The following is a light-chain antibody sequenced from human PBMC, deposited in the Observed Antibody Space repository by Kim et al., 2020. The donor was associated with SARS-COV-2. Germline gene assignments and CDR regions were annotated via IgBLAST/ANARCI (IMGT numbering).Light chain of an antibody. Sequence: SPGERATVSGRASQSVSSSYLAWYQQKPGQAPRLLIYGASTRATGIPDRFSGSGSGTDFTLTISRLEPEDFAVYYCQQYGNSLSLTFGGGTKLEI. V-gene: IGKV3-20*01. J-gene: IGKJ4*01. CDR1: QSVSSSY. CDR3: QQYGNSLSLT. CDR2: GAS.